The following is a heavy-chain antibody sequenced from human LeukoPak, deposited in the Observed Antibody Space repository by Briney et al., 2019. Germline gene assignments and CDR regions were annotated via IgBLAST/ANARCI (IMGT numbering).Heavy chain of an antibody. V-gene: IGHV3-74*01. J-gene: IGHJ6*02. D-gene: IGHD1-1*01. CDR2: INTDGRST. CDR1: AFTFSSYW. CDR3: ARGNDFHMDV. Sequence: GGSLRLSCAASAFTFSSYWMHWVRQAPGKGLVWVSRINTDGRSTTYADSVKGRFIISRDNDKNTLYLQMNSLSAEDTAVYYCARGNDFHMDVWGQGTTVTVTS.